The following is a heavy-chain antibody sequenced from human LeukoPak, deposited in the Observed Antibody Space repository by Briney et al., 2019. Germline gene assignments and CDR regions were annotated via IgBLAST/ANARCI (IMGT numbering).Heavy chain of an antibody. D-gene: IGHD3-10*01. CDR1: GYSFTTFH. V-gene: IGHV1-8*03. CDR2: VNPDTGNT. CDR3: ARRGLVAGIYDLVYGFDL. J-gene: IGHJ4*02. Sequence: ASVKVSCKAAGYSFTTFHINWVRQAPGQGPEWMGWVNPDTGNTGFAQKFQGRVTITQNSSVTTVYMELSSLTSEDTAVYYCARRGLVAGIYDLVYGFDLWGQGTRVTVSS.